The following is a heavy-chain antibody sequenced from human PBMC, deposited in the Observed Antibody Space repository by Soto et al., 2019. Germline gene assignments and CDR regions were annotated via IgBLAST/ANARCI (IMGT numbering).Heavy chain of an antibody. D-gene: IGHD3-10*01. V-gene: IGHV3-72*01. CDR1: GFTFSDHY. J-gene: IGHJ4*02. Sequence: EVQLVESGGGLVQPGGSLRLSCAASGFTFSDHYMDWVRQAPGKGLAWVGRSNNKADSYTTEYAASVKGRFTISRDGSKSSLFLQMNSLKAEDTAVYYCTVWGSGNDFGAAWGQGILVTVSS. CDR2: SNNKADSYTT. CDR3: TVWGSGNDFGAA.